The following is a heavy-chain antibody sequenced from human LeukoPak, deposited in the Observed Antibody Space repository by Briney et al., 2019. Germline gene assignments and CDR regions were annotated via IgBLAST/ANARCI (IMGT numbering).Heavy chain of an antibody. D-gene: IGHD3-22*01. CDR3: ARDNYYDSSGYYGDYYYGMDV. Sequence: SETLSLTCTVSGGSISSGDYYWSWIRQPPGKGLEWIGYIYYSGSTYYNPSLKSRVTISVDTSKNQFSLKLSSVTAADTAVYYCARDNYYDSSGYYGDYYYGMDVWGQGTTVTVSS. CDR1: GGSISSGDYY. J-gene: IGHJ6*02. V-gene: IGHV4-30-4*01. CDR2: IYYSGST.